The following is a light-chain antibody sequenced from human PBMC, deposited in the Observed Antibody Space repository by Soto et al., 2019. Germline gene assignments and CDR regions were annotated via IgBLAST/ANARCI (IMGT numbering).Light chain of an antibody. CDR1: QSVSSY. CDR2: DAS. J-gene: IGKJ4*01. V-gene: IGKV3-20*01. CDR3: QQYGSSPPLT. Sequence: EIVMTQSPATLPVSPGERATLSCRASQSVSSYLAWYQQKPGQAPRLLIYDASNRATGIPARFSGSGSGTDFTLTISRLEPEDFVVYYCQQYGSSPPLTFGGGTKGDIK.